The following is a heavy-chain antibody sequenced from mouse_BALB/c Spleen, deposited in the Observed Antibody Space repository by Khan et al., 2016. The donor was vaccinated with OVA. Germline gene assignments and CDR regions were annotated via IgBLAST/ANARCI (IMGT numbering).Heavy chain of an antibody. Sequence: QVQLKQSGPGLVAPSQSLSITCTVSGFSLTSYGVHWVRQPPGKGLEWLGIIWAGGSTNYNSALMSRLSISKDNSKSQVFLKMNSLQTDDTGMYYCARDTAATTYWGQGTLVTVSA. CDR2: IWAGGST. CDR1: GFSLTSYG. V-gene: IGHV2-9*02. J-gene: IGHJ3*01. CDR3: ARDTAATTY. D-gene: IGHD1-2*01.